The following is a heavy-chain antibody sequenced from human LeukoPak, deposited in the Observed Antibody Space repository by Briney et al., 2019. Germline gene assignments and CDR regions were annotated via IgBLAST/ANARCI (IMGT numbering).Heavy chain of an antibody. D-gene: IGHD6-19*01. V-gene: IGHV4-59*01. CDR2: IYYTGST. J-gene: IGHJ4*02. CDR1: GGSISSYY. Sequence: PSETLSLTCTVPGGSISSYYWSWIRQPPGKGLEWIGYIYYTGSTNYNPSLKSRVTISVDTSKNQFSLKLSSVTAADTAVYYCARAFSSGWYPYSIGGLWFDYWGQGTLVTVSS. CDR3: ARAFSSGWYPYSIGGLWFDY.